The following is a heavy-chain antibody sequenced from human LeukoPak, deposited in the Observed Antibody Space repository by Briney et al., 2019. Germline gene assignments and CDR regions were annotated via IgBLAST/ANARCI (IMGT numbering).Heavy chain of an antibody. CDR3: ARASSGGHQYYFDY. V-gene: IGHV1-69*13. Sequence: SVKVSCKASGGTFSNYAISWVRQAPGQGLEWMGGIIPLFDTADYAQKFQGRLTITADESTSTAYMELSSLRSEDTAVYYCARASSGGHQYYFDYWGQGTLVTVSS. J-gene: IGHJ4*02. CDR1: GGTFSNYA. CDR2: IIPLFDTA. D-gene: IGHD6-19*01.